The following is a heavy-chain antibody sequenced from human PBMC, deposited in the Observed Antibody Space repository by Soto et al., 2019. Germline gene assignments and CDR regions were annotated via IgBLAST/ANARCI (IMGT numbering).Heavy chain of an antibody. D-gene: IGHD3-10*01. J-gene: IGHJ5*02. V-gene: IGHV4-59*01. CDR3: ARVTYYYGSGSYHWFDP. CDR2: IYYSGST. Sequence: SETLSLTCTVSGVSISSYCWSWIRQPPGKGLEWIGYIYYSGSTNYNPSLKSRVTISVDTSKNQFSLKLSSVTAADTAVYYCARVTYYYGSGSYHWFDPWGQGTLVTVSS. CDR1: GVSISSYC.